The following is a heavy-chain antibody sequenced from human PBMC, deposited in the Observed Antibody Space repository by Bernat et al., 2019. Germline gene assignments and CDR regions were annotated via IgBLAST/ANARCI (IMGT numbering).Heavy chain of an antibody. Sequence: EVQLLESGGGLEQPGGSLRLSCAASGFTFSSYAMSWVRQAPGMGLEWVSGISDRGDSTYHADSVKGRFTISRDNSKNTLYLQMNSLRAEDTAVYYCAKRSAARSGWCDYWGQGTLVTVSS. D-gene: IGHD6-19*01. CDR3: AKRSAARSGWCDY. CDR1: GFTFSSYA. V-gene: IGHV3-23*01. CDR2: ISDRGDST. J-gene: IGHJ4*02.